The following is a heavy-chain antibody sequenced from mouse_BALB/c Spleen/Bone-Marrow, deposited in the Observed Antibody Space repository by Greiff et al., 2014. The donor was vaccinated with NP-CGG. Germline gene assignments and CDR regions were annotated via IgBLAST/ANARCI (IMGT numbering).Heavy chain of an antibody. J-gene: IGHJ4*01. CDR3: ARSGERYGAMDY. CDR1: GFTFSDFY. CDR2: ISDGGTYT. D-gene: IGHD1-1*02. Sequence: VHVKQSGGDLVKPGGSLKLSCAASGFTFSDFYMFWFRQTPEERLEWVATISDGGTYTYYPDSVKGRFTISRDNAKNNLYLQMSSLKSEDTAMYYCARSGERYGAMDYWGQGTSVTVSS. V-gene: IGHV5-4*02.